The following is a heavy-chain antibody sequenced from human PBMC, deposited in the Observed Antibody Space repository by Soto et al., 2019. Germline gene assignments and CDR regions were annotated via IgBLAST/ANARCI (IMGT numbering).Heavy chain of an antibody. D-gene: IGHD2-2*01. J-gene: IGHJ4*02. CDR2: IIPIFGTA. Sequence: QVQLVQSGAEVKKPGSSVKVSCKASGGTFSSYTISWVRQAPGQGLEWMGGIIPIFGTANYAQKFQGRVTITADESTSTAYMELSSPRSEDTAVYYCARVSAAANVDYWGQGTLVTVSS. CDR1: GGTFSSYT. CDR3: ARVSAAANVDY. V-gene: IGHV1-69*01.